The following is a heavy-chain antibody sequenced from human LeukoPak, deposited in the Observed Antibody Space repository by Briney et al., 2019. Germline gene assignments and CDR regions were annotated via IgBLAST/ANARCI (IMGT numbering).Heavy chain of an antibody. D-gene: IGHD3-10*01. J-gene: IGHJ4*02. V-gene: IGHV4-38-2*02. Sequence: SETLSLTCTVSGYSISSGYYWGWIRQPPGKGLEWIGSTYHSGSTYYNPSLKSRVTISVDTSKNQFSLKLSSVTAADTAVYYCARDIMVRGVTLEDYWGQGTLVTVSS. CDR3: ARDIMVRGVTLEDY. CDR1: GYSISSGYY. CDR2: TYHSGST.